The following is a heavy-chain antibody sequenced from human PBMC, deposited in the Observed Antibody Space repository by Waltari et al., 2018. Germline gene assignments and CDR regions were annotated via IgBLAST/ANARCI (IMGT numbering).Heavy chain of an antibody. CDR2: ISSRGSTI. CDR1: GFTFSSYE. V-gene: IGHV3-48*03. Sequence: EVQLVESGGGLVQPGGSLRLSCAASGFTFSSYEMNWVRQAPGKGLEWVSYISSRGSTINYADSVKGRFTISRDNAKNSLYLQMNSLRAEDTAVYYCARGVDTGYYYYGMDVWGQGTTVTVSS. CDR3: ARGVDTGYYYYGMDV. D-gene: IGHD5-18*01. J-gene: IGHJ6*02.